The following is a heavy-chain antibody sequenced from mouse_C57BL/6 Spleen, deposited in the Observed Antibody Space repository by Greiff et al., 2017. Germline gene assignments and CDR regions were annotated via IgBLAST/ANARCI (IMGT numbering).Heavy chain of an antibody. CDR3: ARRYYSNSYWYFDV. J-gene: IGHJ1*03. Sequence: VMLVESGPGLVAPSQSLSITCTVSGFSLTSYGVDWVRQSPGTGLEWLGVIWGVGSTNYNSALKSRLSISKDNSKSQVFLKMNSLQTDDTAMYYCARRYYSNSYWYFDVWGTGTTVTVSS. V-gene: IGHV2-6*01. CDR2: IWGVGST. D-gene: IGHD2-5*01. CDR1: GFSLTSYG.